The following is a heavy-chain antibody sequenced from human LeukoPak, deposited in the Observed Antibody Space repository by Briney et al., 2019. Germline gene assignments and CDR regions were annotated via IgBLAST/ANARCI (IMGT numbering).Heavy chain of an antibody. J-gene: IGHJ3*02. Sequence: GGSLRLSCAASGFTFDDYAMHWVRQAPGKGLEWVSGISWNSGSIGYADSVKGRFTISRDNAKNSLYLQMNSMRAEDTALYYCAKDIEYGRTWYYDAFDIWGQGTMVTVSS. CDR2: ISWNSGSI. V-gene: IGHV3-9*01. D-gene: IGHD1-26*01. CDR1: GFTFDDYA. CDR3: AKDIEYGRTWYYDAFDI.